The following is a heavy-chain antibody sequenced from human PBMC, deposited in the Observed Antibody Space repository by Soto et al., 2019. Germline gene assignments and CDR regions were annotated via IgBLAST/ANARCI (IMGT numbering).Heavy chain of an antibody. V-gene: IGHV3-48*02. CDR1: GFTFSSYS. CDR3: ARDSTRNRYGSGTPCCFDP. J-gene: IGHJ5*02. CDR2: ISSSSSTI. D-gene: IGHD3-10*01. Sequence: GGSLRLSCAASGFTFSSYSMNWVRQAPGKGLEWVSYISSSSSTIYYADSVKGRFTISRDNAKNSLYLQMNSLRDEDTAVYYCARDSTRNRYGSGTPCCFDPWGQGTLVTVSS.